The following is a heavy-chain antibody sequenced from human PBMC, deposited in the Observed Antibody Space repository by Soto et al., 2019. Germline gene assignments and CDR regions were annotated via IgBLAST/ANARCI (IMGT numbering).Heavy chain of an antibody. CDR3: ARAHIVATIPSGDDAFDI. Sequence: ASVKVSCKASGYTFTSYGISWVRQAPGQGLEWMGWISAYNGNTNYAPKLQGRDTMTTDTSTSTAYMELRSLRSDDTAVYYCARAHIVATIPSGDDAFDIWGQGTMVTVSS. D-gene: IGHD5-12*01. CDR1: GYTFTSYG. CDR2: ISAYNGNT. V-gene: IGHV1-18*01. J-gene: IGHJ3*02.